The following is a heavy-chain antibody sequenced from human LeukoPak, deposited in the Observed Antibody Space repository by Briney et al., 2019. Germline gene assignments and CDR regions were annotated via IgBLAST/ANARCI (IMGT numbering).Heavy chain of an antibody. Sequence: SVKVSCKASGFTFTSSAVQWVRQARGQRLEWIGWIVVGSGNTNYAQKFQERVTITRDMSTSTAYMELSSLRSEDTAVYYCAAPNTHSSSTPDAFDIWGQGTMVIVSS. D-gene: IGHD6-6*01. CDR1: GFTFTSSA. CDR3: AAPNTHSSSTPDAFDI. J-gene: IGHJ3*02. V-gene: IGHV1-58*01. CDR2: IVVGSGNT.